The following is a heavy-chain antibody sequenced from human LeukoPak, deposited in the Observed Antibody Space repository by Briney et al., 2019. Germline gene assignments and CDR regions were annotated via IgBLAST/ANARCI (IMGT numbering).Heavy chain of an antibody. D-gene: IGHD5-12*01. Sequence: GDSLKISCKCSGYIFNSYWIRWVRQMPGKGVEWMAGFDYCDAYTNYSPSFQGHVTISADKSISTAYLKLSTLTASDTAMYYCARPDGYSGYNYWGQGTLVTVSS. CDR3: ARPDGYSGYNY. CDR2: FDYCDAYT. CDR1: GYIFNSYW. V-gene: IGHV5-10-1*01. J-gene: IGHJ4*02.